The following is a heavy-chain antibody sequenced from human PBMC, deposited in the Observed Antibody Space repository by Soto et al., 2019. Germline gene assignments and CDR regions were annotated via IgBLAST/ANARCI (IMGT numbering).Heavy chain of an antibody. CDR1: GFTFSSYS. D-gene: IGHD3-9*01. CDR2: ISSSSSYI. J-gene: IGHJ4*02. CDR3: ARAQTPYYDILTGYYDGAYFDY. Sequence: GSLRFSCAASGFTFSSYSMNWVRQAPGKGLEWVSSISSSSSYIYYADSVKGRFTISRDNAKNSLYLQMNSLRAEDTAVYYCARAQTPYYDILTGYYDGAYFDYWGQGTLVTV. V-gene: IGHV3-21*01.